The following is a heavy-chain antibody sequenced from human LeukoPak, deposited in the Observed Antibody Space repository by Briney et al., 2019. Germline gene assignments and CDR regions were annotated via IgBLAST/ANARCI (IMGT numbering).Heavy chain of an antibody. CDR1: GFTFSNAW. CDR2: INIAGSVT. Sequence: GGSLRLSCAASGFTFSNAWMSWVRQAPGKGLEWVSRINIAGSVTTYADSVKGRFTISRDNAKKTLYLQMNSLRAEDTAVYYCARDMVDWGQGTLVTVSS. V-gene: IGHV3-74*01. D-gene: IGHD2-15*01. CDR3: ARDMVD. J-gene: IGHJ4*02.